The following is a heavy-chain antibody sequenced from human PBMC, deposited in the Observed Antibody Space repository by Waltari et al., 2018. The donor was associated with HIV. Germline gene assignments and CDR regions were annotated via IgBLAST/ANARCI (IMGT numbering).Heavy chain of an antibody. J-gene: IGHJ6*02. CDR1: GFTVSSNY. CDR2: IYTGGST. CDR3: ASPDTTMVHGHYYFYHMDV. V-gene: IGHV3-66*01. D-gene: IGHD5-18*01. Sequence: EVQLVESGGGLVQPGGSLRLSGAAPGFTVSSNYMSWVRQAPGKGLEWVSLIYTGGSTYYADSVKGRFTISRDNSKNTLYLQMNSLRAEDTAVYYCASPDTTMVHGHYYFYHMDVWGQGTTVTVSS.